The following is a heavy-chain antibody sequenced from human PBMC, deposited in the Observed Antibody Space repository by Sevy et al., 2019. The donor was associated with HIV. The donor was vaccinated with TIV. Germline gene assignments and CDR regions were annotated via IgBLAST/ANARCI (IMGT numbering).Heavy chain of an antibody. V-gene: IGHV3-66*01. CDR2: IDSGGST. D-gene: IGHD3-22*01. J-gene: IGHJ6*02. CDR1: GFTVSGHY. CDR3: ARDRYYDASGFDYYYYGMDV. Sequence: GGSLRLSCEASGFTVSGHYMAWVRLAPGKGLEWVSLIDSGGSTYYADSVKGRFTISRDDAMNSLYLRMNPLRAEDTAVYFCARDRYYDASGFDYYYYGMDVWGQGTTVTVSS.